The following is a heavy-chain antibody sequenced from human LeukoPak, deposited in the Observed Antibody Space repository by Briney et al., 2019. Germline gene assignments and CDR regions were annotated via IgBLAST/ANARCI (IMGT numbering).Heavy chain of an antibody. CDR3: EKDRLFGSGLNGPHYYYGMDV. J-gene: IGHJ6*02. D-gene: IGHD1-26*01. Sequence: PGGSLRLSCAASDFSLSNYGMHWVRQAPGKGLEWVAVILYDGNNKHYAESVKGRFTISRDNSNNMLYLQMNSLRPEDTAVYYCEKDRLFGSGLNGPHYYYGMDVWGQGTTVTVSS. V-gene: IGHV3-30*18. CDR1: DFSLSNYG. CDR2: ILYDGNNK.